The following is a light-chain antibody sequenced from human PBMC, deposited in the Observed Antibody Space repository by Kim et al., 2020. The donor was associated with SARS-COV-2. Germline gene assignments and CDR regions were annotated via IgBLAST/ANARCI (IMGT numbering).Light chain of an antibody. Sequence: DIQMTQSPSAMSASVGDRVTITCLASQVINNSLAWFQQKPGEVPKRLIYAASSLQSGVPSRFSGSGSGTEFALTISNLQSQDFASYYCLQHNSYPRTFGGGTKVEIK. CDR1: QVINNS. CDR3: LQHNSYPRT. V-gene: IGKV1-17*03. CDR2: AAS. J-gene: IGKJ4*01.